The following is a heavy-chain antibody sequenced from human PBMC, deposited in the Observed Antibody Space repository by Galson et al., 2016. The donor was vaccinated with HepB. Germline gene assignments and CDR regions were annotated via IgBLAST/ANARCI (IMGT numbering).Heavy chain of an antibody. J-gene: IGHJ5*02. D-gene: IGHD6-6*01. Sequence: SLRLSCAASGFTFSSYGTSWVRQAPGKGLEWVSVIGATGRTTYYADSVKGRFTISRDNSKNALYLQMDSLRAEDTALYYCATGSKATRRGFNPWGQGTLVTVSS. CDR3: ATGSKATRRGFNP. CDR2: IGATGRTT. V-gene: IGHV3-23*01. CDR1: GFTFSSYG.